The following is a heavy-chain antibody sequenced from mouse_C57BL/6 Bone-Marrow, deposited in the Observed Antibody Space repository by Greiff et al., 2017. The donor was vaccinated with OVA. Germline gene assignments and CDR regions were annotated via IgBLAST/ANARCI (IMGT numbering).Heavy chain of an antibody. CDR2: INPRTGGT. Sequence: EVQLQESGPELVKPGASVKISCKASGYSFTGYYMNWVKQSPEQSLEWIGEINPRTGGTTYNQKFKAKATLTVDKSSSTAYMQLKSLTSEDSAVYYCARYAMDDWGQGTSVTVSS. V-gene: IGHV1-42*01. CDR1: GYSFTGYY. J-gene: IGHJ4*01. CDR3: ARYAMDD.